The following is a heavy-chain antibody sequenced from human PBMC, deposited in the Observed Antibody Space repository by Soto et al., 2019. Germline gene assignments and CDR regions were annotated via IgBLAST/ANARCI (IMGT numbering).Heavy chain of an antibody. J-gene: IGHJ6*02. CDR1: GDSVSSNSAS. CDR3: ARDPVTMVRGRADYGMDV. V-gene: IGHV6-1*01. Sequence: SQTLSLTCAISGDSVSSNSASWNLIRQSPSRGLEWLGRTYYRSKWYNDYAVSVKSRITINPDTSKNQFSLQLNSVTPEDTAVYYCARDPVTMVRGRADYGMDVWGQGTTVTVYS. CDR2: TYYRSKWYN. D-gene: IGHD3-10*01.